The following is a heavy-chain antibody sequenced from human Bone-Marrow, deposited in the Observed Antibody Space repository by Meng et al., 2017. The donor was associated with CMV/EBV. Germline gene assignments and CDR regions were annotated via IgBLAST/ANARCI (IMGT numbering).Heavy chain of an antibody. V-gene: IGHV3-74*01. CDR3: ARVYYDSSGYQGLYGMDV. J-gene: IGHJ6*02. D-gene: IGHD3-22*01. Sequence: GGSLRLSCAASGFTFSSYWMHWVRQAPGKGLVWVSRINSDGSSTSYADSVKGRFTISRDNAKNTLYLQMNSLRAEDTAVYYCARVYYDSSGYQGLYGMDVWGQGTTVTVSS. CDR1: GFTFSSYW. CDR2: INSDGSST.